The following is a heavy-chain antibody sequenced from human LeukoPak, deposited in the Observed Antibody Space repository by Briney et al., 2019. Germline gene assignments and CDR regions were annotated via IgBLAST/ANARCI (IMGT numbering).Heavy chain of an antibody. J-gene: IGHJ4*02. CDR1: GFTFSSYA. CDR3: AKDRGRGSYLGY. D-gene: IGHD1-26*01. Sequence: GGSLRLSCEASGFTFSSYAMSWVRQAPGKGLEWVSAISGSGGSTYYADSVKGRFTISRDNSKNTLYLQMNSLRAEDTAVYYCAKDRGRGSYLGYWGQGTLVTVSS. CDR2: ISGSGGST. V-gene: IGHV3-23*01.